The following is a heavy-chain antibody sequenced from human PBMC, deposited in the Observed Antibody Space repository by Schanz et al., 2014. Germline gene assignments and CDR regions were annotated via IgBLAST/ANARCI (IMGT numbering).Heavy chain of an antibody. V-gene: IGHV3-21*04. CDR3: ARDGGRDGYNLAFDV. CDR1: GFSLSSYN. J-gene: IGHJ3*01. D-gene: IGHD5-12*01. CDR2: ISSSSSYI. Sequence: VQLVESGGGLVKPGESLRLSCAASGFSLSSYNMNWVRQAPGKGLEWVSSISSSSSYIYYADSVKGRFIISRDSSKNTLFLQMNSLRAEDTAVYFCARDGGRDGYNLAFDVWGQGTLVTVSS.